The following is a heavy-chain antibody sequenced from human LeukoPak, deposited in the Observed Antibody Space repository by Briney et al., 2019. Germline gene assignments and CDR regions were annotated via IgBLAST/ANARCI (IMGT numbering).Heavy chain of an antibody. V-gene: IGHV3-49*04. D-gene: IGHD3-22*01. J-gene: IGHJ4*02. CDR3: TSKSSSGI. Sequence: SGGSLRLSCAASGFTFSSYSMNWVRQAPGKGLEWVGFIRSKAYGGTTEYAASVKGRFTISRDDSKSIAYLQMNSLKTEDTAVYYCTSKSSSGIWGQGTLVTVSS. CDR2: IRSKAYGGTT. CDR1: GFTFSSYS.